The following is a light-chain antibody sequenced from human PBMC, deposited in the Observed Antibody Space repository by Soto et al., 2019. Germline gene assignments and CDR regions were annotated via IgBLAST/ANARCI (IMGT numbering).Light chain of an antibody. J-gene: IGKJ4*01. CDR2: GAS. CDR3: QQYNDWPPLT. Sequence: EKVLTQSPVTLSVSLGERATLSCRASQSITTNLAWYQQKPGQAPRLLIFGASNRATDIPARFSGSRSGTEFSLTISSLQSEDSAIYYCQQYNDWPPLTFGGGTKVEI. CDR1: QSITTN. V-gene: IGKV3-15*01.